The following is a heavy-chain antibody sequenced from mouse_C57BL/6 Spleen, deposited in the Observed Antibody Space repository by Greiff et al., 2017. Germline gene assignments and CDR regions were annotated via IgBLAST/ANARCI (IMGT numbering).Heavy chain of an antibody. Sequence: EVQLQQSEGGLVQPGSSMKLSCTASGFTFSDSYMAWVRQVPETGLEWVANLTYDGSSTYYLDSLKSRFIISRDNAKNLLYLQMSSLKSEDTATYYCARDSYYYGSSPYAMDYWGQGTSVTVSS. V-gene: IGHV5-16*01. CDR2: LTYDGSST. CDR3: ARDSYYYGSSPYAMDY. CDR1: GFTFSDSY. D-gene: IGHD1-1*01. J-gene: IGHJ4*01.